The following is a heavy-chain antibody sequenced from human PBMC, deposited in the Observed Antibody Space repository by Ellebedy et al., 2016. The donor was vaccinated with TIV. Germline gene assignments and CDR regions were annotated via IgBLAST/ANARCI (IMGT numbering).Heavy chain of an antibody. Sequence: GGSLRLSCAVSGFSFDEYGLAWIRQAPGKGLEWVTGIEWNGDTTGYADSVKGRFIVSRDKGKNSLFLQMKILSAEDTALYFCARVPKTSWYYFDYWGQGTLVTVSS. CDR2: IEWNGDTT. CDR3: ARVPKTSWYYFDY. CDR1: GFSFDEYG. V-gene: IGHV3-20*04. J-gene: IGHJ4*02. D-gene: IGHD2-2*01.